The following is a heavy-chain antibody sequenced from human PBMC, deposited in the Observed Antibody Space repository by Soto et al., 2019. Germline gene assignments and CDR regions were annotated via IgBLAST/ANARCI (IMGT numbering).Heavy chain of an antibody. D-gene: IGHD3-10*01. Sequence: FLRLSCTASGFTFNTYNMNWVRQAPGKGLEWVSYISSSSYTIKYADSVEGRFTVSRDNGKKSLYLQMNSLRDEDTAVYFCAREISLSAGSYFDYWGQGTLVTVSS. J-gene: IGHJ4*02. V-gene: IGHV3-48*02. CDR2: ISSSSYTI. CDR3: AREISLSAGSYFDY. CDR1: GFTFNTYN.